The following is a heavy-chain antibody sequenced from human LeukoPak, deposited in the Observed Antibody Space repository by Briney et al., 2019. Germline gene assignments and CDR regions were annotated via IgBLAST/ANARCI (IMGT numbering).Heavy chain of an antibody. V-gene: IGHV3-30*03. D-gene: IGHD6-13*01. J-gene: IGHJ3*02. CDR3: AREIIAAAGGAFDI. CDR2: ISYDGSNK. Sequence: PGRSLRLSCAASGFTFSSYGMHWVRQAPGKGLEWVAVISYDGSNKYYADSVKGRFTISRDNSKNTLYLQMNSLRAEDTAVYYCAREIIAAAGGAFDIWGQGTMVTVSS. CDR1: GFTFSSYG.